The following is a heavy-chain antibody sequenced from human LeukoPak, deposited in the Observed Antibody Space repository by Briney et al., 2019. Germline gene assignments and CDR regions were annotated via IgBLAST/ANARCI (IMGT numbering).Heavy chain of an antibody. J-gene: IGHJ4*02. Sequence: ASVKVSCKASGGTFSIYAISWVRQVPGQGLGWMGGIIPIFGTANYAQKFQGRVTITADESTSTAYMELSSLRSEDTAVYYCARDRGYSPSSYFDYWGQGTLVTVSS. CDR1: GGTFSIYA. CDR3: ARDRGYSPSSYFDY. V-gene: IGHV1-69*01. D-gene: IGHD5-18*01. CDR2: IIPIFGTA.